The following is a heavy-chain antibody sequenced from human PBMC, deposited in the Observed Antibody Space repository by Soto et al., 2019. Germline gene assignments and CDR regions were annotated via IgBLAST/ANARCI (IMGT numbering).Heavy chain of an antibody. D-gene: IGHD1-26*01. CDR1: GGTFSSYA. V-gene: IGHV1-69*01. Sequence: QVQLVQSGAEVKKPGSSVKVSCKASGGTFSSYAISWVRQAPGQGLEWMGGIIPIFGTANYAQKFQGRVTITADESTSTAYMELSSLRSEDTAVYYCARGNWELLGPYYDYGMDVWGQGTTVTVSS. CDR2: IIPIFGTA. J-gene: IGHJ6*02. CDR3: ARGNWELLGPYYDYGMDV.